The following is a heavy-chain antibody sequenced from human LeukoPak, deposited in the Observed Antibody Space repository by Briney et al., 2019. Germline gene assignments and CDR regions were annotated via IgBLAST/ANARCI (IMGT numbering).Heavy chain of an antibody. CDR1: GFTFSSYA. J-gene: IGHJ4*02. Sequence: GGSLRLSCAASGFTFSSYAMSWVRQAPGKGLEWVSSITGSSASTYYADSVKGRFTISRDKSKNTLYLQMNSLRAEDTAVYYCARDPQGYSSSWFDYWGQGTLVTVSS. CDR2: ITGSSAST. D-gene: IGHD6-13*01. V-gene: IGHV3-23*01. CDR3: ARDPQGYSSSWFDY.